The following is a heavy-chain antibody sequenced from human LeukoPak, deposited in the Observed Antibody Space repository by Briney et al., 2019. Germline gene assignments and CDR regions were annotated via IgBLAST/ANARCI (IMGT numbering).Heavy chain of an antibody. CDR2: INPSGGST. J-gene: IGHJ4*02. CDR3: ARDFNSRDGYNQGVAADY. Sequence: GASVKVSCKASGYTFTSYYMHWVRQAPGQGLEWMGIINPSGGSTSYAQKFQGRVTMTRDTSTSTVYMELSSLRSEDTAVYYCARDFNSRDGYNQGVAADYWGQGTLVTVSS. V-gene: IGHV1-46*01. CDR1: GYTFTSYY. D-gene: IGHD5-24*01.